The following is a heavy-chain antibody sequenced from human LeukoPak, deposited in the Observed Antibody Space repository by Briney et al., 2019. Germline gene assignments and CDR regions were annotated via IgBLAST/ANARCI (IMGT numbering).Heavy chain of an antibody. CDR2: IYYSGSI. Sequence: SETLSLTCTVSGGSISSSSYYWGWIRQPPGKGLEWIGSIYYSGSIYYNPSLKSRVTISVDTSKNQFSLKLSSVTAADTAVYYCARRDTTDLDYWGQGTLVTVSS. CDR3: ARRDTTDLDY. V-gene: IGHV4-39*01. D-gene: IGHD1-14*01. J-gene: IGHJ4*02. CDR1: GGSISSSSYY.